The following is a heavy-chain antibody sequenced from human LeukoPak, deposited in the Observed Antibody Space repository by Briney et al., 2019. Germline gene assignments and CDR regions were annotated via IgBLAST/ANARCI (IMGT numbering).Heavy chain of an antibody. V-gene: IGHV3-53*01. CDR2: IYSGGFT. J-gene: IGHJ4*02. CDR1: EFTVSSNY. CDR3: ASVSSLYGSGSSTDY. D-gene: IGHD3-10*01. Sequence: GGSLRLSCAASEFTVSSNYVSWVGQAPGKGLEWVSVIYSGGFTYYADSVKGRFTISRDNSKNTLYLQMNSLRAEDTAVYYCASVSSLYGSGSSTDYWGQGTLVTVSS.